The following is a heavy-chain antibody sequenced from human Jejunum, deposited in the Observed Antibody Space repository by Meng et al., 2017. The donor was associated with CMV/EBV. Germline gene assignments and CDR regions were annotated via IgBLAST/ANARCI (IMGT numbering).Heavy chain of an antibody. D-gene: IGHD1-7*01. V-gene: IGHV4-39*07. Sequence: PALFVLSDPLVHTSSVYGGCMSSQFSGRGVTRQHPGKGLELIWSIVNGGNAYYKESLKSRVTISVETTKNELSLRLTSVTAADTAVYYCARIGTAVFGTWGREDSWGRGILVTVSS. CDR1: GGCMSSQFSG. CDR2: IVNGGNA. CDR3: ARIGTAVFGTWGREDS. J-gene: IGHJ4*02.